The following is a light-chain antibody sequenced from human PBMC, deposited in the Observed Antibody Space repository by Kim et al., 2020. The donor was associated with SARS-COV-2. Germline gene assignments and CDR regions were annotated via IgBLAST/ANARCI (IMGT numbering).Light chain of an antibody. J-gene: IGLJ3*02. CDR1: SGSIASTN. V-gene: IGLV6-57*01. Sequence: NFMLTQPHSVSESPGKTVTISCTRSSGSIASTNVQWYQQRPGTSPTAVIFENNQRPSGVPDRFSGSIDGSSNSASLTISGLKTEDEADYYCQCFDSNIQVFGGGTQLTVL. CDR3: QCFDSNIQV. CDR2: ENN.